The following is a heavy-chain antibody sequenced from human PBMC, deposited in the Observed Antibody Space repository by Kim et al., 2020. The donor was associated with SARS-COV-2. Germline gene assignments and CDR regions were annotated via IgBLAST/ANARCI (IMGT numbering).Heavy chain of an antibody. J-gene: IGHJ4*02. D-gene: IGHD3-22*01. Sequence: SETLSLTCTVSGGSISSSNYYWGWIRQPPGKGLEWIGSIYYSGSTYYNPSLKSRVTISVDTSKNQFSLKLSSVTAADTAVYYCADYDSSDSSAHFDYWGQGTLVTVSS. CDR2: IYYSGST. CDR1: GGSISSSNYY. V-gene: IGHV4-39*01. CDR3: ADYDSSDSSAHFDY.